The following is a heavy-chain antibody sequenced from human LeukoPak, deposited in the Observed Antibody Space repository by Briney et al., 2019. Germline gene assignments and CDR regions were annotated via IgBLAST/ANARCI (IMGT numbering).Heavy chain of an antibody. CDR2: IYTSGST. D-gene: IGHD3-22*01. V-gene: IGHV4-4*07. CDR3: ARIERKYYYDSSGYYYGDNYYYYMDV. Sequence: SETLSLTCTVSGGTISSYYWSWIRQPPGKGLEWIGRIYTSGSTNYNPSLKSRVTMSVDTSKNQFSLKLSSVTAADTAVYYCARIERKYYYDSSGYYYGDNYYYYMDVWGKGTTVTVSS. J-gene: IGHJ6*03. CDR1: GGTISSYY.